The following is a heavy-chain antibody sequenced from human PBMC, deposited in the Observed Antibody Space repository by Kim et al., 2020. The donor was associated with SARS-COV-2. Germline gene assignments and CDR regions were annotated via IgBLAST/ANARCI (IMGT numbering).Heavy chain of an antibody. J-gene: IGHJ1*01. CDR2: INHSGST. CDR1: GGSFSGYY. CDR3: ARCVERQLVRGQRYFQH. V-gene: IGHV4-34*01. Sequence: SETLSLTCAVYGGSFSGYYWSWIRQPPGKGLEWIGEINHSGSTNYNPSLKSRVTISVDTSKNQFSLKLSSVTAADTAVYYCARCVERQLVRGQRYFQHWGQGTLVTVSS. D-gene: IGHD6-13*01.